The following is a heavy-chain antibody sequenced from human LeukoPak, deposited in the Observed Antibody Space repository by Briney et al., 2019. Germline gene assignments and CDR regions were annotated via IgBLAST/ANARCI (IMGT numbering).Heavy chain of an antibody. CDR3: ARDLDNITFDY. D-gene: IGHD1-14*01. J-gene: IGHJ4*02. Sequence: SSVKVFCKASGGTCSSYPISWVRQAPGQGLEWMGRIIPIFGTANYAQKFQGRVTITTDESTRTAYMELSSLRSEDTAVYYCARDLDNITFDYWGQGTLVTVSS. V-gene: IGHV1-69*05. CDR2: IIPIFGTA. CDR1: GGTCSSYP.